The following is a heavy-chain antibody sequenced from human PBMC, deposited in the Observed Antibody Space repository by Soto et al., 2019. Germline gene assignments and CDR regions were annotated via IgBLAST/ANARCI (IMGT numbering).Heavy chain of an antibody. CDR2: INPNSGGT. Sequence: GASVKVSCKASGYTFTGYYMHWVRQAPGQGLEWMGWINPNSGGTNYAQKFQGWVTMTRDTSISTAYMELSRLRSDDTAVYYCARDYRVGVVAPYGMDVWGQGTTVTVSS. D-gene: IGHD3-22*01. CDR1: GYTFTGYY. CDR3: ARDYRVGVVAPYGMDV. J-gene: IGHJ6*02. V-gene: IGHV1-2*04.